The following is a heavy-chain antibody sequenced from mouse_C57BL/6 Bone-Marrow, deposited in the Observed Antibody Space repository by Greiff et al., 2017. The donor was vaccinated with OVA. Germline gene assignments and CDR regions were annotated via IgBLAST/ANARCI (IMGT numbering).Heavy chain of an antibody. J-gene: IGHJ2*01. CDR2: IWSGGST. CDR3: ARGSFGDY. V-gene: IGHV2-2*01. Sequence: LQESGPGLVQPSQSLSITCTVSGFSLTSYGVHWVRQSPGKGLEWLGVIWSGGSTDYNAAFISRLSISKDNSKSQVFFKMNSLQADDTAIYYCARGSFGDYWGQGTTLTVSS. CDR1: GFSLTSYG.